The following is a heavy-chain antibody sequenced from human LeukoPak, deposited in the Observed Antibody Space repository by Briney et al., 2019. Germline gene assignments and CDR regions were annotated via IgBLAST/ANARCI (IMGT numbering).Heavy chain of an antibody. J-gene: IGHJ4*02. D-gene: IGHD3-10*01. CDR2: INSDGSST. CDR3: ARRSKDYGSGSYYNVYEGFDY. V-gene: IGHV3-74*01. Sequence: PGGSLRLSCAASGFTFSSYWMHWVRQAPGKGLVWVSRINSDGSSTSYADSVKGRFTISRDNAKNTPYLQMNSLRAEDTAVYYCARRSKDYGSGSYYNVYEGFDYWGQGTLATVSS. CDR1: GFTFSSYW.